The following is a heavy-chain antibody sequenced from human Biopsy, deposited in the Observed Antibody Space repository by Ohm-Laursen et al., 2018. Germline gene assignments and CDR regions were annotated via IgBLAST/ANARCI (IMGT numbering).Heavy chain of an antibody. J-gene: IGHJ4*02. D-gene: IGHD4-17*01. Sequence: SLRLSCAASGFTFSSYAMTWFRQAPGKGLEWVSTINGNSDIIYDTDSVKGRFTISRDNSKNTLYLQMNGLRADDTAVYYCALAAAQTVTHFDYWGQGTLVTVSS. CDR2: INGNSDII. CDR3: ALAAAQTVTHFDY. CDR1: GFTFSSYA. V-gene: IGHV3-23*01.